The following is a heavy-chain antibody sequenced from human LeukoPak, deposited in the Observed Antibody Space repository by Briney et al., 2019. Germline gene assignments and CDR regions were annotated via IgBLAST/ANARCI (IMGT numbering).Heavy chain of an antibody. Sequence: SSETLSLTCSVSGYFISRGYYWGWIRQPPGKGLEWIGYIYHSGSTYYNPSLKSRVTISVDTSKSQVSLKLTSVTAADTVVFYCARGRFGNPLQLQPRRPFDMWGQGTVVTISS. CDR2: IYHSGST. D-gene: IGHD1-1*01. J-gene: IGHJ3*02. CDR3: ARGRFGNPLQLQPRRPFDM. CDR1: GYFISRGYY. V-gene: IGHV4-38-2*02.